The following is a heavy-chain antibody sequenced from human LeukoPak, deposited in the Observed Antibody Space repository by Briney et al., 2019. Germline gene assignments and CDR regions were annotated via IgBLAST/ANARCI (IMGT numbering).Heavy chain of an antibody. Sequence: PGGSLRLSCAASGFTFSSYSMNWVRQAPGKGLEWVSSISSSSSYIYYADSVKGRFTISRDNAKNSLYLQMNSLRAEDTAVYYCAREGIVGGKPLDVWGKGTTVTVSS. D-gene: IGHD1-26*01. CDR2: ISSSSSYI. CDR1: GFTFSSYS. CDR3: AREGIVGGKPLDV. J-gene: IGHJ6*04. V-gene: IGHV3-21*01.